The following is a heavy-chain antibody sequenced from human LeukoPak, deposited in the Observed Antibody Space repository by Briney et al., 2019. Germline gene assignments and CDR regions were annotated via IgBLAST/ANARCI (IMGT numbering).Heavy chain of an antibody. CDR2: ISGSGGST. V-gene: IGHV3-23*01. D-gene: IGHD3-22*01. Sequence: PGGSLRLSCAASGFTFSSYAMSWVRQAPGKGLEWVSAISGSGGSTYYADSVKGRFTISRDNSKNTLYLQMNSLRAEDTAVYYCARARRDSSGYYYFDYWGQGTLVTVSS. CDR1: GFTFSSYA. CDR3: ARARRDSSGYYYFDY. J-gene: IGHJ4*02.